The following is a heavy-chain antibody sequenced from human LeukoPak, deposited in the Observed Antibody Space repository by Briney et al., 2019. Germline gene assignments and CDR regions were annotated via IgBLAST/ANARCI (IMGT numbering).Heavy chain of an antibody. J-gene: IGHJ6*02. V-gene: IGHV4-39*07. D-gene: IGHD1/OR15-1a*01. CDR3: AREEHLAGYYYGMDV. Sequence: SETLSLTCTVSGGSISSSSYYWGWIRQPPGKGLEWIGSIYYSGSTNYNPSLKSRVTISVDTSKNQFSLKLSSVTAADTAVYYCAREEHLAGYYYGMDVWGQGTTVTVSS. CDR1: GGSISSSSYY. CDR2: IYYSGST.